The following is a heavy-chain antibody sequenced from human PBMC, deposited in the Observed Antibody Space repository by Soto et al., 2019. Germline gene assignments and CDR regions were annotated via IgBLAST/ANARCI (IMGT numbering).Heavy chain of an antibody. V-gene: IGHV3-30-3*01. CDR3: ARDYRAAHYYDSSGYFDY. D-gene: IGHD3-22*01. J-gene: IGHJ4*02. Sequence: QVQLVESGGGVVQPGRSLRLSCAASGFTFSSYAMHWVRQAPGKGLEWVAVISYDGSNKYYADSVKGRFTISRDNSKNTLYLQMNSLRAEDTAVYYCARDYRAAHYYDSSGYFDYWGQGTLVTVSS. CDR2: ISYDGSNK. CDR1: GFTFSSYA.